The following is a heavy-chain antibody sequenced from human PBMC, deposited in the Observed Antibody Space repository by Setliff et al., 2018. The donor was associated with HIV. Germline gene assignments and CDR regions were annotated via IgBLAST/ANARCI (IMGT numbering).Heavy chain of an antibody. CDR1: GFSISSGYY. Sequence: PSETLSLTCAVSGFSISSGYYWGWIRQPPGKGLEWIGTIYHSGSTYYSLSLMSRVTISVDTSKNQISLKLNSVTAADTAVYYCARDGGRAGYSSSSDQWGQGTLVTVSS. V-gene: IGHV4-38-2*02. CDR3: ARDGGRAGYSSSSDQ. J-gene: IGHJ4*02. D-gene: IGHD6-13*01. CDR2: IYHSGST.